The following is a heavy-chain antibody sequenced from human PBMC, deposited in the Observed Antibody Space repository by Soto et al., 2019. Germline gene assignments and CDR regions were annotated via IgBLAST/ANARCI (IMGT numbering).Heavy chain of an antibody. CDR2: IIPILGIA. CDR1: GGTFSSYT. Sequence: QVQLVQSGAEVKKPGSSVKVSCKASGGTFSSYTISWVRQASGQGLEWMGRIIPILGIANYAQKFQGRVTTTADNSTSAAYMELSSRRSDDTSVYYCALLHTDAFDSWGRGTVVTVSS. CDR3: ALLHTDAFDS. D-gene: IGHD1-26*01. V-gene: IGHV1-69*02. J-gene: IGHJ3*02.